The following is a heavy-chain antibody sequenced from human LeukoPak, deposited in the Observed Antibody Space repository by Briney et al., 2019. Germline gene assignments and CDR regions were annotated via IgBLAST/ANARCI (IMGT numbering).Heavy chain of an antibody. V-gene: IGHV3-23*01. J-gene: IGHJ6*02. CDR1: GFTFSSYA. CDR3: AKDERIQLWFPYGMDV. CDR2: ISSSGVNT. Sequence: GGSLRLSCAASGFTFSSYAMSWVRQAPGKGLEWVSAISSSGVNTYYADSVKGRFTISRDNSKNTLYLQMNSLRAEDTALYYCAKDERIQLWFPYGMDVWGQGTTVTVSS. D-gene: IGHD5-18*01.